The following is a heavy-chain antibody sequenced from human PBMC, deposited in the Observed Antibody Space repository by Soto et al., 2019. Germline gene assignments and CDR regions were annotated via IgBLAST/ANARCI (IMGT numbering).Heavy chain of an antibody. CDR2: IIPILGIA. CDR1: GGTLSSYT. V-gene: IGHV1-69*02. CDR3: ASQLYDILTGFDY. J-gene: IGHJ4*02. Sequence: SVKVSCKASGGTLSSYTISWVRQAPGQGLEWMGRIIPILGIANYAQKFQGRVTITADKSTSTAYMELSSLRSEDTAVYYCASQLYDILTGFDYWGQGTLVTSPQ. D-gene: IGHD3-9*01.